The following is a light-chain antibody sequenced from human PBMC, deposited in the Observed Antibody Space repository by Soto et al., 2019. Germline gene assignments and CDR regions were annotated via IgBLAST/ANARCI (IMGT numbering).Light chain of an antibody. J-gene: IGKJ2*01. CDR1: QSVSSN. CDR3: QQYVNWPPKYT. CDR2: GAS. V-gene: IGKV3-15*01. Sequence: EIVMTQSPATLSVSPGERATLSCRASQSVSSNLAWYQQIPGQAPRLLIYGASTRATGVPARFNGSESGTEFTLTISSLQSEDFAVYYCQQYVNWPPKYTFGQGTKLEIK.